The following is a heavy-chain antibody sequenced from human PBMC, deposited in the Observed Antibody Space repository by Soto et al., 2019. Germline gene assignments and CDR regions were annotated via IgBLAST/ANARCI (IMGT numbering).Heavy chain of an antibody. CDR3: ARVPYLYCSGGSCYSNWFDP. CDR2: IYYSGST. Sequence: SETLSLTCTVSGGSIRSYYWSWIRQPPGKGLEWIGYIYYSGSTNYNPSLKSRVTISVDTSKNQFSLKLSSVTAADTAVYYCARVPYLYCSGGSCYSNWFDPWGQGTLVTVSS. V-gene: IGHV4-59*13. CDR1: GGSIRSYY. D-gene: IGHD2-15*01. J-gene: IGHJ5*02.